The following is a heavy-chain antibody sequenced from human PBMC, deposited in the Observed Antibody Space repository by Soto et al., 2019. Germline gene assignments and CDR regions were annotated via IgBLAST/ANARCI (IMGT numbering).Heavy chain of an antibody. CDR2: ISGSGYNI. CDR1: GFTFSRYG. D-gene: IGHD3-3*01. Sequence: PGGSLRLSCAVSGFTFSRYGMSWVRQAPGKGLEWVAHISGSGYNINYAESVKGRFTISRDNSKGTLYLQMNSLSVEDTALYYCSKFGAGADYWGQGTLVTVSS. J-gene: IGHJ4*02. V-gene: IGHV3-23*01. CDR3: SKFGAGADY.